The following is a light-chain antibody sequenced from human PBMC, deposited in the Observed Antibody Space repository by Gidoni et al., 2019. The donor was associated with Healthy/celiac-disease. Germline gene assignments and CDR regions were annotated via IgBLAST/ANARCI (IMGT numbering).Light chain of an antibody. J-gene: IGKJ1*01. CDR2: GAS. CDR1: QSVSSSY. Sequence: DIALPQSPAPLSLSPGERATLSCRASQSVSSSYLACYHQKPGEAPRLLIYGASSRATGIPHRFSGSGSGTDFTLTISRLEPEDFAVYYCQQYGSSPPLTFGQGTKVEIK. V-gene: IGKV3-20*01. CDR3: QQYGSSPPLT.